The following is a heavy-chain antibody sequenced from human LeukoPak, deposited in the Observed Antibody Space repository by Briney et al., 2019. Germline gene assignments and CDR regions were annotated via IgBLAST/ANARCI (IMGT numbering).Heavy chain of an antibody. V-gene: IGHV4/OR15-8*01. CDR3: ARSHDHLWGNYPDY. J-gene: IGHJ4*02. CDR2: IHHDGRI. CDR1: GGSIYSTNW. D-gene: IGHD3-16*02. Sequence: SETLSLTCDVSGGSIYSTNWWNWVRQPPGKGLEWIGEIHHDGRINYNPSLKSRVTLSVEKSKNQFSLRLNSVTAADTAMYYCARSHDHLWGNYPDYWGQGTLVTVSS.